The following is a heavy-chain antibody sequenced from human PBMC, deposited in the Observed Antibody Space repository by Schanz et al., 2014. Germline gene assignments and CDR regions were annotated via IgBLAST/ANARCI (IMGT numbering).Heavy chain of an antibody. J-gene: IGHJ4*02. CDR3: VPMSIAAQ. D-gene: IGHD6-6*01. V-gene: IGHV3-23*01. CDR2: ISGSGGDT. Sequence: EVQLLESGGGLVQPGGSLRLSCAASGFSFSIFAMTWVRQAPGQGLEWVSTISGSGGDTYPADSVKGRFTISRDNAKNSLYLQMNSLRAEDTAVYYCVPMSIAAQWGQGTLVTVSS. CDR1: GFSFSIFA.